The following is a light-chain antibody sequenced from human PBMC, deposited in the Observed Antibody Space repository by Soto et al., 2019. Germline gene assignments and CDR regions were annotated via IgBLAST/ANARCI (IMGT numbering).Light chain of an antibody. CDR2: GAS. Sequence: DIQLTQSPSFLSASVGDRVSITCRASEDISSYLAWYQRKPGKAPKVLISGASTLQSGVPSSFSGSGSGTEFTLTISSLQPEDFATYYCQQVKRSPLTFGGGTKVELK. CDR3: QQVKRSPLT. J-gene: IGKJ4*01. CDR1: EDISSY. V-gene: IGKV1-9*01.